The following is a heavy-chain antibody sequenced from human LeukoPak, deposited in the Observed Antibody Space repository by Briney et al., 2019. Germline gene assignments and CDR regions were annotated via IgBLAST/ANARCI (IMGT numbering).Heavy chain of an antibody. CDR3: VRDLYYWAAMDV. CDR1: GFSFRGCA. Sequence: GGSLRLTCAASGFSFRGCAISWVRQALGKGREWVSGIGSDDRTHYAESVKGRFAISRGMDESTLFLQMNSLRAEDTALYYCVRDLYYWAAMDVWGQGTTVTVS. D-gene: IGHD3-10*01. J-gene: IGHJ6*02. V-gene: IGHV3-23*01. CDR2: IGSDDRT.